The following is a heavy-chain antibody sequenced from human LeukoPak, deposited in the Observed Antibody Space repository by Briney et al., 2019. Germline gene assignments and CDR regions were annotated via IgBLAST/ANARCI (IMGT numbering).Heavy chain of an antibody. D-gene: IGHD3-10*01. Sequence: KPSQTLSLTCTVSGYSISSGTYYWTWIRQPAGKGLEWIGRISTCGSTNYNPSLKSRVTISVDTSKNQFSLKLSSVTAADTAVYYCARQGTWFGHAYDYWGQGTLVTVSS. J-gene: IGHJ4*02. CDR1: GYSISSGTYY. CDR3: ARQGTWFGHAYDY. V-gene: IGHV4-61*02. CDR2: ISTCGST.